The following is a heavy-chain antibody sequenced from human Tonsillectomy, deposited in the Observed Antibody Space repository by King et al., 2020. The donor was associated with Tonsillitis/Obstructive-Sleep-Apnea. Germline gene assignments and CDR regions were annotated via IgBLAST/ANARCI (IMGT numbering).Heavy chain of an antibody. J-gene: IGHJ6*03. CDR1: GFTFXSYA. CDR2: XXGSGGST. Sequence: QLVQSGGGXXQPGGSXRXSXAASGFTFXSYAMSWVXQAXGKXLXWXXAXXGSGGSTYYADSVKGRFTISRDNSKNTLYLQMNSLRAEDTAVYYCAKALGVIYYYYYMDVWGKGTTVTVSS. CDR3: AKALGVIYYYYYMDV. V-gene: IGHV3-23*04. D-gene: IGHD3-16*01.